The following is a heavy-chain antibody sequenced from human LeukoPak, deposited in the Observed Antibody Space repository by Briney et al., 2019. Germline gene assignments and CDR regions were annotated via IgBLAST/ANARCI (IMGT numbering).Heavy chain of an antibody. D-gene: IGHD1-7*01. CDR2: IYYSGST. CDR1: GGSISSGGYY. J-gene: IGHJ6*02. Sequence: PSETLSLTCIVSGGSISSGGYYWSWIRQHPGKGLEWIGYIYYSGSTYYNPSLKSRVTISVDTSKNQFSLKLSSVTAADTAVYYCARVRQTGTTPFDYYGMDVWGQGTTVTVSS. CDR3: ARVRQTGTTPFDYYGMDV. V-gene: IGHV4-31*03.